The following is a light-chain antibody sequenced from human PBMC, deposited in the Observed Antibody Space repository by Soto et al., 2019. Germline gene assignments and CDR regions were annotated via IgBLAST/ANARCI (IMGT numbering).Light chain of an antibody. CDR2: EVS. CDR3: QSYDNSLSALV. J-gene: IGLJ1*01. CDR1: SSDVGGYNY. Sequence: QSVLTQPPSASGSPGQSVTISCTGTSSDVGGYNYVSWYQQHPGKAPKLMIYEVSKRPSGVPDRFSGSKSGNTASLAITGLQAEDEADYYCQSYDNSLSALVFGTGTKLTVL. V-gene: IGLV2-8*01.